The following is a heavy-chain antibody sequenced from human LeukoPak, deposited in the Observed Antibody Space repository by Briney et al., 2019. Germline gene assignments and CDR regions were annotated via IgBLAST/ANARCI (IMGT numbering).Heavy chain of an antibody. Sequence: PSETLSLTCSVSGGSITSYHWSWIRQPPGKGLEWIGYISYSGSTKYKPSLKSRATISVEMSKNQFSLRLNSVTAADTAVYFCARDTSGFYGLPNWGQGTLVIVSS. V-gene: IGHV4-59*01. CDR3: ARDTSGFYGLPN. CDR1: GGSITSYH. J-gene: IGHJ4*02. D-gene: IGHD3-3*01. CDR2: ISYSGST.